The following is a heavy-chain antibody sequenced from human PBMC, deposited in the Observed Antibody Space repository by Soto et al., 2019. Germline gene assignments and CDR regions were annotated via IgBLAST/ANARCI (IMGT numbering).Heavy chain of an antibody. D-gene: IGHD3-10*01. CDR1: GGSFSGYY. Sequence: QVQLQQWGAGLLKPSETLSLTCAVYGGSFSGYYWSWIRQPPGKGLEWIGEINFSGSTNYNPSLKSRVTLSVDTSKNQFSLKLSSVTAADTAVYYCARGFPMTMVRGVRAKFDYWGQGTLVTVSS. J-gene: IGHJ4*02. V-gene: IGHV4-34*01. CDR2: INFSGST. CDR3: ARGFPMTMVRGVRAKFDY.